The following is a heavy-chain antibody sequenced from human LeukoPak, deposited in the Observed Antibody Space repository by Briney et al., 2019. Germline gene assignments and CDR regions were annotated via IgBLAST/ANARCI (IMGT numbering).Heavy chain of an antibody. CDR1: GFTFSSNA. D-gene: IGHD2-15*01. CDR2: IKQDGSEK. V-gene: IGHV3-7*01. CDR3: ARARPGYCSGGSCYGSLDY. Sequence: GGSLRLSCAASGFTFSSNAMSWVRQAPGKGLEWVANIKQDGSEKYYVDSVKGRFTISRDNAKNSLYLQMNSLRAEDTAVYYCARARPGYCSGGSCYGSLDYWGQGTLVTVSS. J-gene: IGHJ4*02.